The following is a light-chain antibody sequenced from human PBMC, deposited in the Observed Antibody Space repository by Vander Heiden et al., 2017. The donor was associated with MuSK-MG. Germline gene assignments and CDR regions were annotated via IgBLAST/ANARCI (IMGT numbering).Light chain of an antibody. Sequence: DIQMTQSPSTLSAAVGDRVTITCRASQSIDSWVAWYQQKPGKAPKLLIYQASSLEIGVPSRFSGGGSGTEFTLTIDGLQADDFATYYCQQYNTSAFGQGTKVEIK. CDR3: QQYNTSA. J-gene: IGKJ1*01. CDR2: QAS. V-gene: IGKV1-5*03. CDR1: QSIDSW.